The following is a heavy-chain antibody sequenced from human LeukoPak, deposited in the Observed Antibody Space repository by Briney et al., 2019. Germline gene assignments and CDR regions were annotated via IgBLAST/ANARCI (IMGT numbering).Heavy chain of an antibody. Sequence: GGSLRLSCAASGFTFSSYSMNWVRQAPGKGLEGVSSISSSSSYIYYADSVKGRFTISRDNAKNSLYLQMNSLRAEDTAVYYCARGRDGYPDYWGQGTLVTVSS. CDR3: ARGRDGYPDY. CDR2: ISSSSSYI. V-gene: IGHV3-21*01. J-gene: IGHJ4*02. D-gene: IGHD5-24*01. CDR1: GFTFSSYS.